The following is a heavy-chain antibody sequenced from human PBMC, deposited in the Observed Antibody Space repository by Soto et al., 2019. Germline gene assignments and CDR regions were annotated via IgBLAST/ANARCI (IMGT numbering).Heavy chain of an antibody. V-gene: IGHV3-30-3*01. Sequence: VGSLRLSCAASGFTFSSYAMHWVRQAPGKGLEWVAIISYDGSNKYYADSVKGRFTISRDNSKNTLYLQMNSLRGEDTAVYYCARATESYDILTGYRHWGQGTLVTVSS. D-gene: IGHD3-9*01. CDR2: ISYDGSNK. J-gene: IGHJ4*02. CDR1: GFTFSSYA. CDR3: ARATESYDILTGYRH.